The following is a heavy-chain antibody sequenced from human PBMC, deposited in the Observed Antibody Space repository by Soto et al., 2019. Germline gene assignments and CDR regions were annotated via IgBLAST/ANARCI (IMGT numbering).Heavy chain of an antibody. CDR1: GFTFSSYA. Sequence: EVQLLESGGGLVQPGGSLRLSCAASGFTFSSYAMSWVRQAPGKGLEWVSAISGSGGSTYYAVSVKGRFTISRDNSKNTLYLQMNSLRAEDTAVYYCASVDIVLIVYDAAPVTFDYWGQGTLVTVSS. D-gene: IGHD2-8*01. CDR3: ASVDIVLIVYDAAPVTFDY. V-gene: IGHV3-23*01. J-gene: IGHJ4*02. CDR2: ISGSGGST.